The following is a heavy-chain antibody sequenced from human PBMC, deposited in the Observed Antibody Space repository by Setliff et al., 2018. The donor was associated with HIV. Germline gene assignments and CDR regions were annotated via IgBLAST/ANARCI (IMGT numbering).Heavy chain of an antibody. D-gene: IGHD4-4*01. CDR1: SGSIHSGSYY. V-gene: IGHV4-61*02. CDR3: ARVGGKGYSNFLDS. Sequence: PSETLSLTCIVSSGSIHSGSYYWSWIRQPVGKGLEWIGRIYTSGSTDYNPSLKSRAAISVDTSKNHFSLNLTSVTAADTAIYFCARVGGKGYSNFLDSWGQGLLVTVSS. CDR2: IYTSGST. J-gene: IGHJ4*02.